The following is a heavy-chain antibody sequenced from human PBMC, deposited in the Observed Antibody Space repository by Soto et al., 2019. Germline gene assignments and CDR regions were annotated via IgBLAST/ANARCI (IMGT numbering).Heavy chain of an antibody. CDR2: IRAYNGNT. D-gene: IGHD3-10*01. Sequence: QVQLVQSGAEVKKPGASVKVSCKASGYTFTSYGISWVRQAPGQGLEWMGRIRAYNGNTNYAQKHQGRVTVYTDTYTIRAYMELRSLRSDATAVYYWAREYFYGSGGASWGQGTLVTVSS. J-gene: IGHJ5*02. CDR3: AREYFYGSGGAS. CDR1: GYTFTSYG. V-gene: IGHV1-18*01.